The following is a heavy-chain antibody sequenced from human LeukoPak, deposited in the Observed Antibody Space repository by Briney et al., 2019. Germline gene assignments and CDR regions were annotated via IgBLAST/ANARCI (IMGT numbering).Heavy chain of an antibody. J-gene: IGHJ5*02. CDR1: GASISSYY. V-gene: IGHV4-59*01. Sequence: SKTLSLTCTVSGASISSYYWSCIPRPPAKGLEWIGYIYYSGSTNYNPSLKSRVTISVDTSKNQFSPKLSSVTAADTAVCYCARGTSSSWYFSTKSVHWFDPWGQGTLVTVSS. D-gene: IGHD6-13*01. CDR2: IYYSGST. CDR3: ARGTSSSWYFSTKSVHWFDP.